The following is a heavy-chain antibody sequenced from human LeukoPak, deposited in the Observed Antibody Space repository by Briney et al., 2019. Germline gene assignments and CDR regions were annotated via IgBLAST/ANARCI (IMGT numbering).Heavy chain of an antibody. D-gene: IGHD3-22*01. CDR2: IYSGGST. Sequence: GGSLRLSCAASGFTVSSNYMSWVRQAPGKGLEWVSVIYSGGSTYYADSVKGRFTISRDNSKNTLYLQMNSLRAEDTAVYYCAKHRFESGGYHSTDWGQGTLVTVSS. J-gene: IGHJ4*02. CDR3: AKHRFESGGYHSTD. V-gene: IGHV3-53*01. CDR1: GFTVSSNY.